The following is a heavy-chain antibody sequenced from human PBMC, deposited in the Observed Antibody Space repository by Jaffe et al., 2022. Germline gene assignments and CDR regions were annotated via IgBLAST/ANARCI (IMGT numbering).Heavy chain of an antibody. CDR1: GGTFSSYA. CDR3: ARDGCCLSGDCSGGSCYSEMSWFDP. CDR2: IIPIFGTA. V-gene: IGHV1-69*01. D-gene: IGHD2-15*01. Sequence: QVQLVQSGAEVKKPGSSVKVSCKASGGTFSSYAISWVRQAPGQGLEWMGGIIPIFGTANYAQKFQGRVTITADESTSTAYMELSSLRSEDTAVYYCARDGCCLSGDCSGGSCYSEMSWFDPWGQGTLVTVSS. J-gene: IGHJ5*02.